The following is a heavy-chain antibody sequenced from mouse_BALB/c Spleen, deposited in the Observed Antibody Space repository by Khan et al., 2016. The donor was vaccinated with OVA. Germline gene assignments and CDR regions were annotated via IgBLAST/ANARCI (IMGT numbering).Heavy chain of an antibody. CDR2: ISGDSNTI. Sequence: EVELVESGGGLVQPGGSRKLSCAASGFTFSNFGMHWIRQAPEKGLEWVAYISGDSNTIYYADTVKGHFTISRDNPRNTLFLQMTSLRSEDTAMYYCARSYFYGYYFDQWGQGTTLTVS. D-gene: IGHD1-1*01. J-gene: IGHJ2*01. CDR3: ARSYFYGYYFDQ. CDR1: GFTFSNFG. V-gene: IGHV5-17*02.